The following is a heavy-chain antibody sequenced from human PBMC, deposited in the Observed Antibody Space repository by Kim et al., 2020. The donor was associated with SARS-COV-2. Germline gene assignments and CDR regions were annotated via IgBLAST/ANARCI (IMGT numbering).Heavy chain of an antibody. CDR3: AGYDSSGYYWRVGPDAFDI. D-gene: IGHD3-22*01. CDR1: GFTFSSYW. CDR2: IKQDGSEK. J-gene: IGHJ3*02. V-gene: IGHV3-7*03. Sequence: GGSLRLSCAASGFTFSSYWMSWVRQAPGKGLEWVANIKQDGSEKYYVDSVKGRFTNSSDNAKNSLYLQMNSLRAEDTAVYYCAGYDSSGYYWRVGPDAFDIWGQGTMVTVSS.